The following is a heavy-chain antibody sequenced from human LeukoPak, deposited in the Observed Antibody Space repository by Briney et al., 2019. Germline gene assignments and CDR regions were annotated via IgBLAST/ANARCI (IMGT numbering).Heavy chain of an antibody. V-gene: IGHV4-39*01. CDR2: IYYSGIT. CDR1: GGSISSSSYY. CDR3: ARHRTYYDILAGPGGVDY. Sequence: SGTLSLTCTVSGGSISSSSYYWGWIRQPTGKGREWIGSIYYSGITYYTPSLKTRVTISVSTSKNQFSLKLSSVTAADTAVYYCARHRTYYDILAGPGGVDYWGQGTLVTVSS. J-gene: IGHJ4*02. D-gene: IGHD3-9*01.